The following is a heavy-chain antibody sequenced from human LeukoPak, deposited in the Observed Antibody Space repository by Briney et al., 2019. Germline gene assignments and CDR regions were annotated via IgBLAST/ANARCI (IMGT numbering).Heavy chain of an antibody. CDR1: GFTFSSSW. V-gene: IGHV3-23*01. CDR2: ISGSGGST. J-gene: IGHJ4*02. Sequence: GGSLRLSCAASGFTFSSSWMSWVRQAPGKGLEWVSAISGSGGSTYYADSVKGRFTISRDNSKNTLYLQMNSLRAEDTAVYYCATGTLSGSYSFDYWGQGTLVTVSS. D-gene: IGHD1-26*01. CDR3: ATGTLSGSYSFDY.